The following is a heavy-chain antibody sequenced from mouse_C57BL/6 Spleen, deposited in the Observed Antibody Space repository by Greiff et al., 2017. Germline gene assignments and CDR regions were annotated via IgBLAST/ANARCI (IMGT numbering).Heavy chain of an antibody. CDR2: INPSYGGT. J-gene: IGHJ2*01. D-gene: IGHD1-1*01. Sequence: QVHVKQPGTELVMPGASVKLSCKASGYTFTSYWMHWVKQRPGQGLEWIGNINPSYGGTNYNEKFKSKATLTVDKSSSTTYMQLSSLTSEDSAVYYCARTYYGSGPPVAYWGQGTTLTVSS. CDR3: ARTYYGSGPPVAY. CDR1: GYTFTSYW. V-gene: IGHV1-53*01.